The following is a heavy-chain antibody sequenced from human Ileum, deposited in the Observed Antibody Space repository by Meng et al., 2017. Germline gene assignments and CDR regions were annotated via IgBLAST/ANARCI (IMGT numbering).Heavy chain of an antibody. D-gene: IGHD3-3*01. CDR1: SGSVSSGSYD. V-gene: IGHV4-61*01. CDR2: IYYSGST. CDR3: ARFDFWSGSYCLDY. Sequence: QGRVLAWGSRLRGPSSIPVLTCTVLSGSVSSGSYDWGWIRQPPGNGLELIEYIYYSGSTDYKPSLKRRVTISIDTSKNQFSMRLSSVTAADTAVYYCARFDFWSGSYCLDYWGQGALVTVSS. J-gene: IGHJ4*02.